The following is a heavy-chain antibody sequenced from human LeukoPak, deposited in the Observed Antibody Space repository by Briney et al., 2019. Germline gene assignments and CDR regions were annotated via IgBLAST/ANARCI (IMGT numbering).Heavy chain of an antibody. Sequence: GASVEVSCKASGGTFSSYAISWVRQAPGQGLEWMGRIIPIFGIANYAQKFQGRVTITADKSTSTAYMELSSLRSEDTAVYYCARVSTMVRGAPYYGMDVWGQGTTVTASS. V-gene: IGHV1-69*04. CDR1: GGTFSSYA. D-gene: IGHD3-10*01. J-gene: IGHJ6*02. CDR2: IIPIFGIA. CDR3: ARVSTMVRGAPYYGMDV.